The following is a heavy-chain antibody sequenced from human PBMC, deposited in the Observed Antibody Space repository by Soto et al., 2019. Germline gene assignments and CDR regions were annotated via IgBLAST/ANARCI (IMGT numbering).Heavy chain of an antibody. Sequence: ASVKVSCKASGGTFSSYAISWVRQAPGQGLEWMGGIIPIFGTANYAQKFQGRVTITADESTSTAYMELSSLRSEDTAVYYCARGFYPGGYFQHWGQGTLVTVSS. CDR2: IIPIFGTA. D-gene: IGHD3-16*02. CDR1: GGTFSSYA. V-gene: IGHV1-69*13. J-gene: IGHJ1*01. CDR3: ARGFYPGGYFQH.